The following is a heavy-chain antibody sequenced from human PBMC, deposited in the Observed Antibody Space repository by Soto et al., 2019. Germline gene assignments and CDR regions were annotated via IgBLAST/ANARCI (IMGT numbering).Heavy chain of an antibody. D-gene: IGHD5-12*01. Sequence: SETLSLTCTVSGGSISSYYWSWIRQPAGKGLEWIGRIYTSGSTNYNPSLKCRVTMSVDTSKNQFSLKLSSVTAADTAVYYCARSVVAITMGGMDVWGQGTTVTVSS. CDR3: ARSVVAITMGGMDV. J-gene: IGHJ6*02. CDR2: IYTSGST. V-gene: IGHV4-4*07. CDR1: GGSISSYY.